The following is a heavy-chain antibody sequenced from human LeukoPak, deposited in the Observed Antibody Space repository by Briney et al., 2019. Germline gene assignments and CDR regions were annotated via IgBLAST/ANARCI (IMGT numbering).Heavy chain of an antibody. CDR3: ARQGTEYGDYVRKSVFDI. V-gene: IGHV4-39*01. D-gene: IGHD4-17*01. J-gene: IGHJ3*02. Sequence: PSETLSLICTVSGGSISSGSYYWGWIRQPPGKGLEWIGSIFHSGNTYYSPSLKRRVTISVDTSKNQFSLKLSSVTAADTAVYYCARQGTEYGDYVRKSVFDIWGQGTMVTVSS. CDR1: GGSISSGSYY. CDR2: IFHSGNT.